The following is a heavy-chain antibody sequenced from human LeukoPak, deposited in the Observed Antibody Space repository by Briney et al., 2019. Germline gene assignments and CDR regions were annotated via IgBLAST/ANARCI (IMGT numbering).Heavy chain of an antibody. Sequence: GGSLRLSCAASGFTFSSYSMNWVRQAPGKGLEWVSFISSSGTYIYYADSMKGRFTISRDNAKNSLYLQMNSLRAEDTAVYYYARDRFPDYWGQGTLVTVSS. CDR3: ARDRFPDY. D-gene: IGHD3-16*01. CDR1: GFTFSSYS. V-gene: IGHV3-21*01. CDR2: ISSSGTYI. J-gene: IGHJ4*02.